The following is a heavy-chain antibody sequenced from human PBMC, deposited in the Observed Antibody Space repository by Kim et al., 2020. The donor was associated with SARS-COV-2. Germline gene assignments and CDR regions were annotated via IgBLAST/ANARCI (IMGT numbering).Heavy chain of an antibody. D-gene: IGHD2-15*01. V-gene: IGHV4-31*03. J-gene: IGHJ4*01. CDR1: GASVSTGGYY. CDR2: IYYSGRS. Sequence: SETLSLTCTVSGASVSTGGYYWTWIRQHPGKGLEWIGYIYYSGRSYYNPSLQSRLSISIDMSKNQFSLKLSPVTAADTAVYYCARFPASADDYWGHGTLV. CDR3: ARFPASADDY.